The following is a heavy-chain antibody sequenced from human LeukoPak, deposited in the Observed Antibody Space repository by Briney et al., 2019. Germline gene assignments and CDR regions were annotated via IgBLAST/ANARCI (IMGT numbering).Heavy chain of an antibody. D-gene: IGHD6-6*01. CDR3: AKDERRAAPYFDY. J-gene: IGHJ4*02. V-gene: IGHV3-21*04. CDR2: ISTTSNYI. CDR1: GFTFSSYN. Sequence: GGSLRLSCAASGFTFSSYNMKWVRQAPGKGLEWVSFISTTSNYIYYADSVKGRFTISRDNSKNTLYLQMNSLRAEDTAVYYCAKDERRAAPYFDYWGQGTLVTVSS.